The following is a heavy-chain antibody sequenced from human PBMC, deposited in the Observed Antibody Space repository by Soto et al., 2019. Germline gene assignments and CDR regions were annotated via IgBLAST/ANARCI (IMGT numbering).Heavy chain of an antibody. CDR1: GFTFSSYA. CDR3: ARGGDCGGDCYIDY. J-gene: IGHJ4*02. CDR2: ISGSGGST. Sequence: GGSLRLSCAASGFTFSSYAMSWVRQAPGKGLEWVSAISGSGGSTYYADSVKGRFTISRDNSKNTVSLEMDNLGAEDTAVYFCARGGDCGGDCYIDYWGLGIMVTVSS. V-gene: IGHV3-23*01. D-gene: IGHD2-21*01.